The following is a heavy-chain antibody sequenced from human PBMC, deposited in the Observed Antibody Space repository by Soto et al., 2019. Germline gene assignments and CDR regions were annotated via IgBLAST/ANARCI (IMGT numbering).Heavy chain of an antibody. Sequence: SETLSLTCTVSGGSVSRGAYYWTWIRQRPGKGLEWIGYIYYSGSTYYSPSLKSRLSISLDTSKNQFSLRLSSVTAADTAMYYCERARLPAVYAFDICGQGTMVTASS. D-gene: IGHD5-12*01. V-gene: IGHV4-31*03. CDR3: ERARLPAVYAFDI. J-gene: IGHJ3*02. CDR1: GGSVSRGAYY. CDR2: IYYSGST.